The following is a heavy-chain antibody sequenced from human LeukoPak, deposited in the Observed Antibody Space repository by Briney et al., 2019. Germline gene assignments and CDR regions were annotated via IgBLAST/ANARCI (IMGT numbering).Heavy chain of an antibody. Sequence: GGSLRLSCAASGFTFSSYAMSWVRQAPGKGLEWVSAISGSGGSTYYADSVKGRFTISRDNSKNTLYLQMNSLRAEDTAVYYCAKDPVRLSDTAMVSPHDYWGQGTLVTVSS. CDR2: ISGSGGST. CDR3: AKDPVRLSDTAMVSPHDY. D-gene: IGHD5-18*01. J-gene: IGHJ4*02. CDR1: GFTFSSYA. V-gene: IGHV3-23*01.